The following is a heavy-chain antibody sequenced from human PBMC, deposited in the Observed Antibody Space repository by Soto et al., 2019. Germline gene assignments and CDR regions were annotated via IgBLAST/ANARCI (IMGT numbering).Heavy chain of an antibody. CDR3: ARDLQMATIRGGDY. V-gene: IGHV3-21*01. D-gene: IGHD5-12*01. Sequence: EVQLVDSGGGLVKPGGSLRLSCAGSGFTFSSHSMNWVRQAPGKGLEWVSSISSSSSYIDYADSVKGRFTISRDNAKNSLYLQMNSLRVEDTAVYYCARDLQMATIRGGDYWGQGTLVTVSS. J-gene: IGHJ4*02. CDR1: GFTFSSHS. CDR2: ISSSSSYI.